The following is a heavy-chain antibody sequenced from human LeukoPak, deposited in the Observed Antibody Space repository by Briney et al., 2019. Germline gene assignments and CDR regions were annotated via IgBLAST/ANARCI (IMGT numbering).Heavy chain of an antibody. D-gene: IGHD3-10*01. CDR1: GGSISSYY. J-gene: IGHJ4*02. CDR2: IYYSGST. CDR3: ARRASGATFDY. V-gene: IGHV4-59*08. Sequence: PSETLSLTCTVSGGSISSYYWSWIRQPPGKGLEWIGYIYYSGSTNYSPSLKSRVTISVDTSKNQFSLKLSSVTAADTAVYYCARRASGATFDYWGQGTLVTVSS.